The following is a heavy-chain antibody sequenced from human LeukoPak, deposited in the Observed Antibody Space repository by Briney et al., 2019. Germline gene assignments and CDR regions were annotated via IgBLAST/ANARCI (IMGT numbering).Heavy chain of an antibody. Sequence: SETLSLTCTISGGSISSTSYYWGWIRQPPGKGLEYIGNIFYSGSTYYNPSLKGRATISVDTSKKQLSLNLSSVTAADTAVYYWGGSQRLWFGEERLDPWGQGTLVTVS. V-gene: IGHV4-39*07. CDR1: GGSISSTSYY. CDR3: GGSQRLWFGEERLDP. J-gene: IGHJ5*02. CDR2: IFYSGST. D-gene: IGHD3-10*01.